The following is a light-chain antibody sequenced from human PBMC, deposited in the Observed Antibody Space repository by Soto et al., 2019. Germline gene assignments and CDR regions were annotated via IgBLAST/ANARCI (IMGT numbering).Light chain of an antibody. CDR3: QQSYSLPPT. CDR2: DVS. V-gene: IGKV1-39*01. J-gene: IGKJ1*01. CDR1: QSISTY. Sequence: DIQMTQSPSSLSASVGDRVTITCRASQSISTYLNWYQQKSGNAPKLLIYDVSTLQTGVPSRFSGSGSGTDFTLTISSLQPEDFATYYCQQSYSLPPTFGQGTKVDIK.